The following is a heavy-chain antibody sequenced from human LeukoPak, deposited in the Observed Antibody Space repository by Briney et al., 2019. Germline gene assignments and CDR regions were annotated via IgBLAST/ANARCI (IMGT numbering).Heavy chain of an antibody. CDR1: GGSFSGYY. V-gene: IGHV4-34*01. D-gene: IGHD2-2*01. CDR3: ARRYRYCSSTSCYPFDP. J-gene: IGHJ5*02. CDR2: INHSGST. Sequence: PSETLSLTCAVYGGSFSGYYWSWIRQPPGKGLEWIGEINHSGSTNYNPSLKSRVTISVDTSKNQFSLKLSSVTAADTAVYYCARRYRYCSSTSCYPFDPWGQGTLVTVSS.